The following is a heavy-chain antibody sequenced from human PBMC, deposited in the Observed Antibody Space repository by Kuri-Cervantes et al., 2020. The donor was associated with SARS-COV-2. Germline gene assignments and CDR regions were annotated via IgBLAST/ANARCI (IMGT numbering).Heavy chain of an antibody. CDR1: GFAFSNFA. J-gene: IGHJ4*01. CDR2: ISGSSGST. Sequence: GGSLRLSCAASGFAFSNFAMSWVRQAPGKGLEWVSAISGSSGSTYYADSVKGRFTISRDNAKSSVFLQMDTLRAEDTAVYYCARDKAGGAGSGYQYYFDYWGHGTLVTVSS. CDR3: ARDKAGGAGSGYQYYFDY. D-gene: IGHD3-3*01. V-gene: IGHV3-23*01.